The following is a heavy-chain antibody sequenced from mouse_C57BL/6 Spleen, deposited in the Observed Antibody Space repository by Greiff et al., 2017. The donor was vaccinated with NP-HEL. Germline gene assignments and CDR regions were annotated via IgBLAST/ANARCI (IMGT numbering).Heavy chain of an antibody. CDR2: IDTYVSYT. J-gene: IGHJ1*03. D-gene: IGHD1-1*01. Sequence: VQLQQPGAERVKPGASVKLSCKASGYTFTSSWLQWVKQRPGRGLEWIGEIDTYVSYTNYNPMFKGKATLTVATSSRTAYMQLSSLTSDDCAVDYCAMKGDCCGSSYGYFDVWGTGTTVTVSS. CDR3: AMKGDCCGSSYGYFDV. CDR1: GYTFTSSW. V-gene: IGHV1-50*01.